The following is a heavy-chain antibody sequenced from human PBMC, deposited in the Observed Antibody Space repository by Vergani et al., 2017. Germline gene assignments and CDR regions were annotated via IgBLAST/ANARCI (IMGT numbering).Heavy chain of an antibody. D-gene: IGHD1-1*01. CDR3: ARGPSGTGYMDV. CDR2: IGTAGDT. V-gene: IGHV3-13*01. CDR1: GFTFSSYD. Sequence: EVQLVESGGGLVQPGGSLRLSCAASGFTFSSYDMHWVRQATGKGLEWVSAIGTAGDTYYPGSVKGRFTISRENAKNSLYLQMNSRRAGDTAVYYCARGPSGTGYMDVWGKGTTVTVSS. J-gene: IGHJ6*03.